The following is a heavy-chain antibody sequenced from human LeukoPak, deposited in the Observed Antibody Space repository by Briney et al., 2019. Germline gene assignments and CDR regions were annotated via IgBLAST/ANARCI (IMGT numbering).Heavy chain of an antibody. J-gene: IGHJ3*01. D-gene: IGHD4/OR15-4a*01. V-gene: IGHV3-48*01. Sequence: GGSLRLSCAASGFTFSSYSINWVRQAPGKGLEWVSYISSSSSTIYYADSVKGRFTTSRDNAKNSLYLQMNSLRAEDTAVYYCARETRPRTMGSVAFDVWGQGTMVTVSS. CDR1: GFTFSSYS. CDR3: ARETRPRTMGSVAFDV. CDR2: ISSSSSTI.